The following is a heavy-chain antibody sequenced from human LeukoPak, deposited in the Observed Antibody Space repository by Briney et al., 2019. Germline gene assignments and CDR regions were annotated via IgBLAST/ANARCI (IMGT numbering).Heavy chain of an antibody. V-gene: IGHV3-23*01. D-gene: IGHD5-18*01. Sequence: PGGSLRLSCAASGFTFPSYWMSWVRQAPGKGLEWVSGISGSGGSTYYADSVKGRFIISRDNSKNTLYLQMNSLRAEDTAVYYCAKGGLGYSYGLIDYWGQGTLVSVSS. CDR1: GFTFPSYW. CDR2: ISGSGGST. J-gene: IGHJ4*02. CDR3: AKGGLGYSYGLIDY.